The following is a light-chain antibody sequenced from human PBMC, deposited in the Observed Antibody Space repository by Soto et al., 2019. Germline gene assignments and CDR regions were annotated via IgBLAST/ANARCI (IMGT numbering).Light chain of an antibody. CDR3: QQRTNWPLT. J-gene: IGKJ4*01. CDR2: DAS. Sequence: EIVLTQSPVTLSLSPGERATLSCRASQSVTTFFAWYQQKPVQAPRLLIYDASKRATGSPARFSGSGSGTDFTLTISSLEPEDFAVYYCQQRTNWPLTFGGGTKVEIK. CDR1: QSVTTF. V-gene: IGKV3-11*01.